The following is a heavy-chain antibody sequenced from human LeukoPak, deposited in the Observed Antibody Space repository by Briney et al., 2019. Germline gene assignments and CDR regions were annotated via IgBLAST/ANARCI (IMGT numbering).Heavy chain of an antibody. J-gene: IGHJ5*02. Sequence: SETLSLTCAAYGGSFSGYYWSWIRQPPGKGLEWIGEINHSGSTNYNPSLKSRVTISVDTSKNQFSLKLSSVTAADTAVYYCARLGRDGYNNHTNWFDPWGQGTLVTVSS. V-gene: IGHV4-34*01. D-gene: IGHD5-12*01. CDR3: ARLGRDGYNNHTNWFDP. CDR2: INHSGST. CDR1: GGSFSGYY.